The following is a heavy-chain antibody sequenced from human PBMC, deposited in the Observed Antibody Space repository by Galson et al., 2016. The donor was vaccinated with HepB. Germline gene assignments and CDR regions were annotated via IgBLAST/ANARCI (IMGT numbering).Heavy chain of an antibody. D-gene: IGHD1-1*01. Sequence: SETLSLTCTVSGDSISGYYWSWIRQPPGKGPECIAYMHYTGTTNYNPSLKSRVTISVDTSKNHFSLKLTSVTAADTAVYYCAREGRALAFDIWGQGTMVTASS. CDR1: GDSISGYY. J-gene: IGHJ3*02. CDR3: AREGRALAFDI. CDR2: MHYTGTT. V-gene: IGHV4-59*01.